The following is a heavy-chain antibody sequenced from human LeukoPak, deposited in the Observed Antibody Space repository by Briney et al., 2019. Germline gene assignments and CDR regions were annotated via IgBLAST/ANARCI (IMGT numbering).Heavy chain of an antibody. CDR2: IYHSGST. D-gene: IGHD3-9*01. Sequence: SETLSLTCAVYGGSFSGYYWSWIRQPPGKGLEWIGEIYHSGSTNYNPSLKSRVTISVDTSKNQFSLKLSSVTAADTAVYYCAGLTGYLLFDYWGQGTLVTVSS. CDR3: AGLTGYLLFDY. J-gene: IGHJ4*02. V-gene: IGHV4-34*01. CDR1: GGSFSGYY.